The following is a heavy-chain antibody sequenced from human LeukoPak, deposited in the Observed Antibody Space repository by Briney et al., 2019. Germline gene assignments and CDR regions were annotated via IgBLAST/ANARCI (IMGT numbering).Heavy chain of an antibody. D-gene: IGHD3-16*01. CDR1: GFPFSLYG. Sequence: GGSLRLSCTASGFPFSLYGMHWVRQATGKGLEGVAYMSYDGSIIKEAEYVKGRFTISRDNSRNTLYLQMNSLRPEDTAVYYCGKPLGGNPTRPFDYWGQGVLVTVSS. V-gene: IGHV3-30*02. J-gene: IGHJ4*02. CDR2: MSYDGSII. CDR3: GKPLGGNPTRPFDY.